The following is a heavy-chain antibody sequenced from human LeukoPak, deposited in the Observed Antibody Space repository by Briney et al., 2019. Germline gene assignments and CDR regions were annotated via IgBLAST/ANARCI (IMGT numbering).Heavy chain of an antibody. CDR1: GFTFSNNA. CDR2: IYAPGGTT. CDR3: TTTMVTTSQWYFDL. D-gene: IGHD4-17*01. Sequence: GGSLRLSCAASGFTFSNNAMTWVSQAPGKGMEWVSVIYAPGGTTYYADSVKGRFTISRDNSKNTLYLQMSSLRAEDTAIYYCTTTMVTTSQWYFDLWGRGTLVTVSS. V-gene: IGHV3-23*01. J-gene: IGHJ2*01.